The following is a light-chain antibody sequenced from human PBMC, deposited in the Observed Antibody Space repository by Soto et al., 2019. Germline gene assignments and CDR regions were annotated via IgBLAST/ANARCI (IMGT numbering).Light chain of an antibody. CDR3: QQRSNLVS. J-gene: IGKJ5*01. CDR1: QSVLTY. Sequence: EIVLTQSPATLSLSPGERATLSCRASQSVLTYLGWYQQKPGQAPRLLIYDASNRAAGIPDRFSGSGSGTDCTLTTSSLGPEAFAICYYQQRSNLVSFCQEKRLDIK. CDR2: DAS. V-gene: IGKV3-11*01.